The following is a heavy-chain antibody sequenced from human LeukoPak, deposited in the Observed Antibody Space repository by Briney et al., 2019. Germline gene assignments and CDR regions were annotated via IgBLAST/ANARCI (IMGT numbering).Heavy chain of an antibody. CDR2: INHSGST. D-gene: IGHD4-17*01. J-gene: IGHJ4*02. Sequence: SETLSLTCAVYGGSFSDYYWTWIRQPPGRGLEWIGEINHSGSTKYSPSLRGRVTISVDTSENQFSLKVSSVTAADTAVYYCAKDVYGDYWGYYFDYWGQGTLVTVSS. CDR3: AKDVYGDYWGYYFDY. V-gene: IGHV4-34*01. CDR1: GGSFSDYY.